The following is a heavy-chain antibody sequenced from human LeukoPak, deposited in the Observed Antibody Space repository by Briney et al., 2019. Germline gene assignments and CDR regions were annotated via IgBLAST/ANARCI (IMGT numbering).Heavy chain of an antibody. V-gene: IGHV4-34*01. CDR3: ARTRSRYNSGYAPNYGMDV. Sequence: SEILSLTCAVYGESFSGYYWSWIRQPPGKGLEWIGEINHSGSTNYNPSLKSRVTISVDTSKNQFSLKLSSVTAADTAVYYCARTRSRYNSGYAPNYGMDVWGQGTTVTVSS. CDR1: GESFSGYY. D-gene: IGHD5-12*01. J-gene: IGHJ6*02. CDR2: INHSGST.